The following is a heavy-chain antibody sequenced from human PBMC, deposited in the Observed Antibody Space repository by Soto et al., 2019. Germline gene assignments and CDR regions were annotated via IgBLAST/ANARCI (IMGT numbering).Heavy chain of an antibody. Sequence: SETLSLTCAVYGGSFSGYYWGWIRQPPGKGLEWIGEINHSGSTNYKPSLKRRVTISVHTSKNQFSLKLSSVTAADTAVYYCARGYPSYYDILTGYYRGVGWFDPWGQGTLVTVSS. D-gene: IGHD3-9*01. CDR3: ARGYPSYYDILTGYYRGVGWFDP. CDR2: INHSGST. CDR1: GGSFSGYY. J-gene: IGHJ5*02. V-gene: IGHV4-34*01.